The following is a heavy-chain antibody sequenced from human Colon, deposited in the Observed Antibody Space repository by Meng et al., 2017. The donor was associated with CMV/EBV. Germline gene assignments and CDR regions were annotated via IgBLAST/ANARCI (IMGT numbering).Heavy chain of an antibody. CDR3: ARAISAARRNYFGMDV. V-gene: IGHV3-20*04. CDR1: GFTFHDYG. CDR2: INWNGGSI. D-gene: IGHD2-2*01. Sequence: GGSLRLSCTASGFTFHDYGMNWVRRVPGKGLEWVSGINWNGGSIGYADSVKGRFTVSSDNAGKSLYLQMNSLTAEDTASYYCARAISAARRNYFGMDVWGQGTTVTVSS. J-gene: IGHJ6*02.